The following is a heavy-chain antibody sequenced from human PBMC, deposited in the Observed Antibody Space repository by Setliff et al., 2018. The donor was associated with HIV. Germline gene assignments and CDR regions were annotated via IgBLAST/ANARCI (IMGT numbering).Heavy chain of an antibody. J-gene: IGHJ5*02. D-gene: IGHD2-15*01. V-gene: IGHV4-4*02. Sequence: LSLTCAVSGGSISSSNWWSWVRQSPGKGLEWIGEIYHSGSTNYNPSLKSRVIIPVDKSKNQFSLKLSSVTAADTAVYYCAGVGCSGGKCYWFDPWGQGTLVTVSS. CDR3: AGVGCSGGKCYWFDP. CDR2: IYHSGST. CDR1: GGSISSSNW.